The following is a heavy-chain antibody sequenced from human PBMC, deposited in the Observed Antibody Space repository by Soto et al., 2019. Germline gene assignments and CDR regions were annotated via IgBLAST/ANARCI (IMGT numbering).Heavy chain of an antibody. V-gene: IGHV4-34*01. CDR2: IHHSGST. CDR1: GGSFSDYY. Sequence: SETLSLTCAVYGGSFSDYYWSWIRQPPGKGLEWIGEIHHSGSTNYNPSLKSRVTISVDTSKNQFSLKLTSVAAADTAVYYCARDLGQGSGTHPRFDYWGQGTLVTVSS. CDR3: ARDLGQGSGTHPRFDY. J-gene: IGHJ4*02. D-gene: IGHD3-10*01.